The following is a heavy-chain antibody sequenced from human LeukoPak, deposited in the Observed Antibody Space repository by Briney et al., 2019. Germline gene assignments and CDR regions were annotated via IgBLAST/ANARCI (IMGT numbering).Heavy chain of an antibody. CDR1: GFTFRNYW. J-gene: IGHJ4*02. CDR2: TKPDGSAE. CDR3: ARDGGLNTNFDC. Sequence: GGSLRLSCAASGFTFRNYWMGWVRQAPGKGREGVANTKPDGSAEYYADSVRGRFTTSRDNANNFLYLQMNSLRAEDTAVYYCARDGGLNTNFDCWGQGTLVTVSS. V-gene: IGHV3-7*01. D-gene: IGHD2-15*01.